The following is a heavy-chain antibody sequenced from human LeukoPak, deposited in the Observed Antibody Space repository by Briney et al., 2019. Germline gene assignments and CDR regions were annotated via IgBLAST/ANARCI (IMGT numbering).Heavy chain of an antibody. CDR2: IYHSGST. CDR3: ARAEGAFYYFDY. J-gene: IGHJ4*02. CDR1: GASISSYY. Sequence: NPSETLSLTCTVSGASISSYYWSWIRHPPGKGLEWIWYIYHSGSTYYNPSLKSRVTISVDRSKNQFSLKLSSVTAADTAVYYCARAEGAFYYFDYWGQGTLVTVSS. V-gene: IGHV4-59*12. D-gene: IGHD3-16*01.